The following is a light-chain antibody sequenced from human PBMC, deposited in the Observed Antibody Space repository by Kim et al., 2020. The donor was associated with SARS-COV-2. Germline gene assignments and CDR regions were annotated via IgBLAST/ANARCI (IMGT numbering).Light chain of an antibody. CDR3: QSYDSSLSGWV. J-gene: IGLJ3*02. V-gene: IGLV1-40*01. CDR1: SSNIGAGYD. Sequence: QRVTISCTGSSSNIGAGYDVLWYQQLPGTAPKLLIYGNTNRPSGVPDRFSGSKSGTSASLAITGLQAEDEADYYCQSYDSSLSGWVFGGGTQLTVL. CDR2: GNT.